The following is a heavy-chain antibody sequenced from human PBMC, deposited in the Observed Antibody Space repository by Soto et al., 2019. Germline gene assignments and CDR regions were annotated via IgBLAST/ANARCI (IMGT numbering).Heavy chain of an antibody. V-gene: IGHV3-21*01. J-gene: IGHJ1*01. Sequence: PGGSLRLSCAASGFTFSSYSMNWVRRAPGKGLEWVSSISSSSSYIYYADSVKGRFTISRDNAKNSLYLQMNSLRAEDTAVYYCAPLYYDFWSGPAEYFQHWGQGTLVTVSS. CDR1: GFTFSSYS. D-gene: IGHD3-3*01. CDR3: APLYYDFWSGPAEYFQH. CDR2: ISSSSSYI.